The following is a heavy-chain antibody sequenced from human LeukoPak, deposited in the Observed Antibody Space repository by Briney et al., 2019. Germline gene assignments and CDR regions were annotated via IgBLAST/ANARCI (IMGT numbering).Heavy chain of an antibody. V-gene: IGHV4-34*01. CDR1: GGSFSGYY. CDR3: ARNVEVRGAFDI. Sequence: PSETLSLTCAVYGGSFSGYYWSWIRQPPGKGLEWIGEINHSGSTNYNPSLKSRVTISVDTSKNQFSLKLSSVTAADTAVYYCARNVEVRGAFDIWGQGTMVTVSS. CDR2: INHSGST. J-gene: IGHJ3*02. D-gene: IGHD5-12*01.